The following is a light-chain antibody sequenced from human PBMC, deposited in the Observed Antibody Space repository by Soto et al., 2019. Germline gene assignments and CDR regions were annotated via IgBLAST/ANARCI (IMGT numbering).Light chain of an antibody. Sequence: IVMTQSPAPPSASPGERATPSCRASQSVSSNLAWYQQKPGQAPRLLIYGASTRATGIPARFSGSGSGTEFTLTISSLQSEDFAVYYCQQYNNWPLTFGGGTKV. V-gene: IGKV3-15*01. J-gene: IGKJ4*01. CDR2: GAS. CDR1: QSVSSN. CDR3: QQYNNWPLT.